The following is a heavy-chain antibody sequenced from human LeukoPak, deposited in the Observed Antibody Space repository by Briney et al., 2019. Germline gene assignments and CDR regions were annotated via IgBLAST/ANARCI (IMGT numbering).Heavy chain of an antibody. V-gene: IGHV3-48*03. CDR1: GFTFSSYE. Sequence: HPGGSLRLSCAASGFTFSSYEMNWVRQAPGKGLEWVSYISSSGSTIYYADSVKGRFTISRDNAKNSPYLQMNSLRAADTAVYYCARDLDPLGGYYGYWGQGTLVTVSS. CDR3: ARDLDPLGGYYGY. CDR2: ISSSGSTI. D-gene: IGHD3-22*01. J-gene: IGHJ4*02.